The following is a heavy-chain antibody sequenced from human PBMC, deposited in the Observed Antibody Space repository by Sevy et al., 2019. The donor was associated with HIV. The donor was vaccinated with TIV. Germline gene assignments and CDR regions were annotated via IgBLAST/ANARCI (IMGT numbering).Heavy chain of an antibody. V-gene: IGHV3-74*01. Sequence: GSLRLPCAASGFTFSDYWMHWVRQAPGKGLVWVSRINTDGGSTHYPESVRGRFTISRDKAKNTLYLQMNSLRAEDTAVYFCVRPRRRNCSGGSYYYYWGQGTLVTVSS. CDR2: INTDGGST. J-gene: IGHJ4*02. CDR1: GFTFSDYW. CDR3: VRPRRRNCSGGSYYYY. D-gene: IGHD2-15*01.